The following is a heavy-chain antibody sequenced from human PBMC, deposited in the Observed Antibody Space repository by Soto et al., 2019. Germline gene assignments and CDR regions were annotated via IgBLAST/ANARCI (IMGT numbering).Heavy chain of an antibody. CDR1: GGTFSSYT. Sequence: QVQLVQSGAEVKKPGSSVKVSCKASGGTFSSYTISWVRQAPGQGLEWMGRIIPILGIANYAQKFQGRVTITADKSTSTAYIELSSLRSEDTAVYYCAREYSGYSFDPWGQGTLVTVSS. J-gene: IGHJ5*02. V-gene: IGHV1-69*02. CDR2: IIPILGIA. D-gene: IGHD5-12*01. CDR3: AREYSGYSFDP.